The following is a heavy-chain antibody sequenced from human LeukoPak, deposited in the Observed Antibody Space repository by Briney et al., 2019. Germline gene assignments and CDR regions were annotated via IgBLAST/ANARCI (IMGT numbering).Heavy chain of an antibody. CDR3: AKESFFMVDYGLGHFDY. V-gene: IGHV3-30*18. CDR2: ISYDGSNK. Sequence: GSLRLSCAASGFTFSSYGMHWVRHAPGKGLEWVAVISYDGSNKYYADSVKGRFTISRDNSKNTLYLQMNSLRAEDTAVYYCAKESFFMVDYGLGHFDYWGQGNLGTVSS. J-gene: IGHJ4*02. D-gene: IGHD4-17*01. CDR1: GFTFSSYG.